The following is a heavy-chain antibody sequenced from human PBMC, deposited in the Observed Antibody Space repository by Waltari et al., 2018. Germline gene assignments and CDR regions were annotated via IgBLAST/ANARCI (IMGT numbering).Heavy chain of an antibody. CDR1: AGSLNSSGYY. CDR2: FYYGEST. V-gene: IGHV4-39*01. CDR3: ARTIKGNYFPFDY. D-gene: IGHD1-7*01. J-gene: IGHJ4*02. Sequence: QLQLQESGPGLVKPSETLSLTCTVSAGSLNSSGYYWGWIRQPPGKGLTWIGNFYYGESTYYNPSLKGRVTISVDTSKNRFSLKLSSVTAADTAIYYCARTIKGNYFPFDYWGQGTLVTVSS.